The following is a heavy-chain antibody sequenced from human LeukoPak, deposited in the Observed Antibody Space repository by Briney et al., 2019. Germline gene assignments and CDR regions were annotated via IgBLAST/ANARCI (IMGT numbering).Heavy chain of an antibody. Sequence: GASVKVSCKASGYTFTAYYMHWVRQAPGQGLEWMGWINPNSGGTNYAQKFQGRVTMTRDTSISTAYMELTRLRSDDTAVYYCARDRDYYDSSGYYPLDYWGQGSLVTVSS. D-gene: IGHD3-22*01. J-gene: IGHJ4*02. CDR3: ARDRDYYDSSGYYPLDY. CDR1: GYTFTAYY. CDR2: INPNSGGT. V-gene: IGHV1-2*02.